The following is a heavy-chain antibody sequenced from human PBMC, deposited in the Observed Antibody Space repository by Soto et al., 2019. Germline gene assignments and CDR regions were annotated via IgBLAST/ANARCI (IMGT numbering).Heavy chain of an antibody. D-gene: IGHD3-3*01. Sequence: QVQLVQSGAEVKKPGASVKVSCKASGYTFTSYYMHWVRQAPGQGLEWMGIINPSGGSTSYAQKFQGRVTMTRDTSTSTVYMELSSLRSEDTAVYYCARAENTIFGVVISYYGMDVWGQGTTVTVSS. CDR2: INPSGGST. CDR1: GYTFTSYY. V-gene: IGHV1-46*01. CDR3: ARAENTIFGVVISYYGMDV. J-gene: IGHJ6*02.